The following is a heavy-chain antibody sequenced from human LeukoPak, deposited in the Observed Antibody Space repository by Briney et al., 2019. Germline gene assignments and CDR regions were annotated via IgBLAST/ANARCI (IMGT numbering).Heavy chain of an antibody. CDR1: GDSISSRSYY. CDR2: IYYNTGT. CDR3: VRERSGSGRSSYGPPDY. Sequence: SETLSLTCTVSGDSISSRSYYWGWLRQPPGKGLEWIGSIYYNTGTYYNMSLTSRVTISVDTSNNQFSLKLNFVTPPDTAVYYCVRERSGSGRSSYGPPDYWGQGDLVIVS. J-gene: IGHJ4*02. V-gene: IGHV4-39*07. D-gene: IGHD2-15*01.